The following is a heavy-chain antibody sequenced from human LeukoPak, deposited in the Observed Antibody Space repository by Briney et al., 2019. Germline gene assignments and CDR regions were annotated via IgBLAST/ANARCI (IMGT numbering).Heavy chain of an antibody. CDR1: GFTFSNYW. V-gene: IGHV3-74*01. D-gene: IGHD2-8*02. Sequence: PGGSLRLSCEASGFTFSNYWIHWVRQAPGKGLVWVSRINSDGSRTNFADSVKDRFTISRDNAKNTVYLQMNGLRAEDTAVYYCARGRQVLGLDYYYMDVWGKGTTVTVSS. CDR3: ARGRQVLGLDYYYMDV. CDR2: INSDGSRT. J-gene: IGHJ6*03.